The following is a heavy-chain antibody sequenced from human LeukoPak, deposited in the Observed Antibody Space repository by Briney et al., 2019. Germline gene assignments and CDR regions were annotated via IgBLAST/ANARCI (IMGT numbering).Heavy chain of an antibody. V-gene: IGHV3-48*04. CDR1: GFTFSDYS. CDR2: VGISRGNT. CDR3: ARDHRYAFDN. D-gene: IGHD5-12*01. J-gene: IGHJ4*02. Sequence: GGSLRLSCAASGFTFSDYSMNWVRQAPGKGLEWISYVGISRGNTKYADSVKGRFTISGDSAKNSVFLQMNSLRVEATAVYYCARDHRYAFDNWGQGTLVTVSS.